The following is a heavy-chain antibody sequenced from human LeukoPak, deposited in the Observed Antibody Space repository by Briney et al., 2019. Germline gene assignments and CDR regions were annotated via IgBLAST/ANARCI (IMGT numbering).Heavy chain of an antibody. CDR1: GFTFSSYA. J-gene: IGHJ4*02. Sequence: GGSLRLSCAASGFTFSSYAMSWVRQAPGKGLEWVSAISGSGGSTYYADSVKGRFTISRDDSKNTLYLQMNSLRAEDTAVYYCARDQQGIATYPHWGQGTLVTVSS. CDR3: ARDQQGIATYPH. CDR2: ISGSGGST. D-gene: IGHD2-15*01. V-gene: IGHV3-23*01.